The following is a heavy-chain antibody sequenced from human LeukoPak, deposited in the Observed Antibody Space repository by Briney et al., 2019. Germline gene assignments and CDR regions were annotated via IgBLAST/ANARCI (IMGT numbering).Heavy chain of an antibody. CDR1: GFTFSSYW. CDR3: ARDPPLWAPSGSWIDY. D-gene: IGHD6-13*01. Sequence: GGSLRLSCAASGFTFSSYWMHWVRQAPGKGLVWVSVIYSGGSTYYADSVKGRFTISRDNSKNTLYLQMNSLRAEDTAVYYCARDPPLWAPSGSWIDYWGQGTLVTVSS. J-gene: IGHJ4*02. V-gene: IGHV3-66*02. CDR2: IYSGGST.